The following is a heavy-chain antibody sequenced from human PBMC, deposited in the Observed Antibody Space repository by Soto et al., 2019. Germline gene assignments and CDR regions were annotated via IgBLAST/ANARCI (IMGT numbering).Heavy chain of an antibody. CDR2: IRNKGYGEST. J-gene: IGHJ4*02. V-gene: IGHV3-49*04. CDR3: TRFLAARFDF. D-gene: IGHD6-6*01. CDR1: GXMFGDDV. Sequence: LRLSSTASGXMFGDDVISWVRQAPGKGLEYIGLIRNKGYGESTEYSASVKGRFTISRDYSKSIVYMKMNRLKSADTAVYYCTRFLAARFDFWGQGTLGTVSS.